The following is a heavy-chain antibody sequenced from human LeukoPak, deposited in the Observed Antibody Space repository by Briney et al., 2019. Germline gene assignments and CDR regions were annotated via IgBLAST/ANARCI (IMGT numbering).Heavy chain of an antibody. CDR3: GREWSSGYWDY. Sequence: PSETLSLTCTVSGGSISSYYWSWIRQPAGKGLEWIGRIYTSGSTNYNPSLKSRVTMSVDTSNNQFSLRLSSVTAADTAVYYCGREWSSGYWDYWGQGTLVTVSS. CDR2: IYTSGST. J-gene: IGHJ4*02. CDR1: GGSISSYY. V-gene: IGHV4-4*07. D-gene: IGHD3-22*01.